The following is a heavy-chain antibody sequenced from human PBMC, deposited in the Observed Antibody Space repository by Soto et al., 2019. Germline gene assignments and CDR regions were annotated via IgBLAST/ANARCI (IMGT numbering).Heavy chain of an antibody. CDR2: IYHSGST. CDR3: ARGSGVAAQGELDP. Sequence: SETLSLTCAVSGGSISSDSQSWTWILQPPGKGLEWIGYIYHSGSTYFNPSLKSRITMSVDKSKNQFSLKLNSVTAADTAVYYCARGSGVAAQGELDPWGQGTLVTVSS. V-gene: IGHV4-30-2*01. D-gene: IGHD3-3*01. CDR1: GGSISSDSQS. J-gene: IGHJ5*02.